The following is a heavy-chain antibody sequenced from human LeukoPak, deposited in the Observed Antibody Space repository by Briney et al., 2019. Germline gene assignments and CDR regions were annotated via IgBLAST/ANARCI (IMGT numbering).Heavy chain of an antibody. Sequence: GGSLRLSCAASGFTFSSYGMHWARQAPGKGLEWVAVISYDGSNKYYADSVKGRFTISRDNSKNTLYLQMNSLRAEDTAVYYCAKLGGGYSYGYSGEVTDYWGQGTLVTVSS. J-gene: IGHJ4*02. D-gene: IGHD5-18*01. CDR2: ISYDGSNK. V-gene: IGHV3-30*18. CDR1: GFTFSSYG. CDR3: AKLGGGYSYGYSGEVTDY.